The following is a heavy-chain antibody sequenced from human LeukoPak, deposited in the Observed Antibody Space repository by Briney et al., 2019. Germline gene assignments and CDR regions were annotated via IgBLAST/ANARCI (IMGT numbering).Heavy chain of an antibody. CDR1: GGSISNYY. D-gene: IGHD2-2*01. J-gene: IGHJ5*02. Sequence: SETLSLTCTVSGGSISNYYWSWIRQPPGKGLEWIGCIFYSGSTNYNPSLKSRVTISVDTSKSQFSLKLTSVTAADTAVYYCAKDTSNIVVVPGANDDNWFNPWGQGTLVTVSS. CDR2: IFYSGST. CDR3: AKDTSNIVVVPGANDDNWFNP. V-gene: IGHV4-59*01.